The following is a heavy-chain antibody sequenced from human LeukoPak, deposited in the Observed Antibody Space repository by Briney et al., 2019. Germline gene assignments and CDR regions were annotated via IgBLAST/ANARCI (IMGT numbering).Heavy chain of an antibody. CDR1: GYTFTGYY. CDR3: ARDTARITIFGVAKYMDV. D-gene: IGHD3-3*01. V-gene: IGHV1-2*02. Sequence: ASVKVSCKASGYTFTGYYMHWVRQAPGQGLEWMGWINPNSGGTNYAQKFQGRVTMTRDTSISTAYVELSRLRSDDTAVYYCARDTARITIFGVAKYMDVWGKGTTVTVSS. J-gene: IGHJ6*03. CDR2: INPNSGGT.